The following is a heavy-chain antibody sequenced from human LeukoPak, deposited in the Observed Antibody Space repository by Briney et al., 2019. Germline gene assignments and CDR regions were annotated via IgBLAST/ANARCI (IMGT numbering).Heavy chain of an antibody. J-gene: IGHJ3*02. CDR1: GGSISSGGYY. CDR3: ARIPPELGELSFGAFDI. V-gene: IGHV4-30-2*01. D-gene: IGHD3-16*02. CDR2: IYHSGST. Sequence: SETLSLTCTVSGGSISSGGYYWSWIRQPPGKGLEWIGYIYHSGSTYYNPSLKSRVTISVDRSKNQFSLKLSSVTAADTAVYCCARIPPELGELSFGAFDIWGQGTMVTVSS.